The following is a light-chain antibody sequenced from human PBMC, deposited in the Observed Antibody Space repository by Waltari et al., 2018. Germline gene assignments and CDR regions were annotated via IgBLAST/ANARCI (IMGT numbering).Light chain of an antibody. CDR1: SSNIGSNL. CDR3: VAWDDTLSGMV. V-gene: IGLV1-44*01. Sequence: QSVLTQPPSASGTHGQRLTISCSGRSSNIGSNLITWYRQVPGTAPKLLIHSNGLRPSGVPDRFSGSKSGTSASLAISGLQSEDEADYYCVAWDDTLSGMVFGGGTKLTVL. CDR2: SNG. J-gene: IGLJ3*02.